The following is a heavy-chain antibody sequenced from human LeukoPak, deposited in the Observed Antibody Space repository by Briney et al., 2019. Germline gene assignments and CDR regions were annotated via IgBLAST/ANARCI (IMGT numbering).Heavy chain of an antibody. CDR2: IYYSGST. CDR1: GGSISSSSYY. J-gene: IGHJ4*02. D-gene: IGHD3-22*01. CDR3: ASLDSSGYYYLFDY. V-gene: IGHV4-39*01. Sequence: NPSETLSLTCTVSGGSISSSSYYWGWLRQPPGQGLVWIGSIYYSGSTYYNPSLKSRVTISVDTSKNQFSLKLSSVTAADTAVYYCASLDSSGYYYLFDYWGQGTLVTVSS.